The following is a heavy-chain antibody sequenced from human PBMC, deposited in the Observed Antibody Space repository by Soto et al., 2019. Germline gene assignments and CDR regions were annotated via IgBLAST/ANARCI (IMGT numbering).Heavy chain of an antibody. Sequence: SVKVSCKASGGTFSSYAISWVRQAPEQGLEWMGGIIPIFGTANYAQKFQGRVTITADESTSTAYMEMSSLRSEDTAVYYCAREPHYYGSGSLDAFDIWGQGTMVTVS. D-gene: IGHD3-10*01. V-gene: IGHV1-69*13. CDR3: AREPHYYGSGSLDAFDI. J-gene: IGHJ3*02. CDR1: GGTFSSYA. CDR2: IIPIFGTA.